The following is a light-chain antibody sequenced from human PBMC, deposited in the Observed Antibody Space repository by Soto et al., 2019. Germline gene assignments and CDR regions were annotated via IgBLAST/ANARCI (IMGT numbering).Light chain of an antibody. CDR1: SSDVGGYNY. J-gene: IGLJ1*01. Sequence: QSVLTQPRSVSGSPGQSVTISCTGTSSDVGGYNYVSWYQQHPGKAPKLMIYDVSKRPSGVPDRFSGSKSGNTASLTISGLQAEDEVDYYCCSYAGSYTSYVFGTGTKVT. CDR2: DVS. CDR3: CSYAGSYTSYV. V-gene: IGLV2-11*01.